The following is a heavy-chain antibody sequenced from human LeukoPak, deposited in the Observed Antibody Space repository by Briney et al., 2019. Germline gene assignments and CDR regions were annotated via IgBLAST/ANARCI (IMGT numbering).Heavy chain of an antibody. CDR1: GYTFTGYY. D-gene: IGHD3-22*01. J-gene: IGHJ4*02. CDR3: ASRDSSGYYYSY. V-gene: IGHV1-2*02. Sequence: ASVKVSCKASGYTFTGYYMHWVRQAPGQGLEWRGWINPNSGGTNYAQKFQGKANITRNTSISTAYMEPRRLTSDDTAVYYCASRDSSGYYYSYWGQGTLVTVYS. CDR2: INPNSGGT.